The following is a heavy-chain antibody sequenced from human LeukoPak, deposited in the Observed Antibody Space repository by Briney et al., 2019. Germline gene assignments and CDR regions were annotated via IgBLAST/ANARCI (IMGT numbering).Heavy chain of an antibody. J-gene: IGHJ4*02. V-gene: IGHV3-74*01. Sequence: PGGSLRLSCAASGFTFSNFWLHWVRQAPGKGLEWVSRITSDGSNINYADSVQGRFTISRDNAKNTLYLQMNSLRAEDTAVYYCARGGHSSFDYWGQGALVTVSP. D-gene: IGHD3-16*01. CDR2: ITSDGSNI. CDR3: ARGGHSSFDY. CDR1: GFTFSNFW.